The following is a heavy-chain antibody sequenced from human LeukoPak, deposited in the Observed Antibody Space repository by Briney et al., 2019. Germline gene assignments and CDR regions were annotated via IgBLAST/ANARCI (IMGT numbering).Heavy chain of an antibody. D-gene: IGHD3-3*01. V-gene: IGHV3-48*02. Sequence: GGSLRLSCSASGFTFSSYSMNWVRQAPGKGLEWISYISSSSTIIYYADSVKGRFIISRDNAKNSLYLQMNSLRDDDTAVYYCARVFEDVPQFDYWGQGTLVTVSS. CDR2: ISSSSTII. CDR3: ARVFEDVPQFDY. CDR1: GFTFSSYS. J-gene: IGHJ4*02.